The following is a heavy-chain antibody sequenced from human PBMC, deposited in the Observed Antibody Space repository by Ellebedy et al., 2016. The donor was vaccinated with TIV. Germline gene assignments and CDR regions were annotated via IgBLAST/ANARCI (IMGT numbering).Heavy chain of an antibody. CDR2: ISYDVNTK. J-gene: IGHJ4*02. CDR1: RFTFTDYG. D-gene: IGHD1-26*01. V-gene: IGHV3-30*03. CDR3: ARNPSGSHYG. Sequence: GESLKISCAASRFTFTDYGMHWVRQAPGKGLEWVALISYDVNTKYYADSVKGRFTISKDNSKNTLYLQMNSLRAEDTAVYYCARNPSGSHYGWGRGTLVTVSS.